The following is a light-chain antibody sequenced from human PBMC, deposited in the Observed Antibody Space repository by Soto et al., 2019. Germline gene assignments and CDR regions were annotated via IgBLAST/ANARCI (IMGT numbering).Light chain of an antibody. CDR1: QSVTVNS. J-gene: IGKJ3*01. CDR2: AAS. Sequence: EILLTQSPSTLSLSPGEGVTLSCRASQSVTVNSLAWYQQKPGQAPRLLIYAASTRAAAVPDRFTGSGSGTDFALTISRLEPEDFGVYYCQQRGNWPQTFGPGTKVDI. V-gene: IGKV3D-20*02. CDR3: QQRGNWPQT.